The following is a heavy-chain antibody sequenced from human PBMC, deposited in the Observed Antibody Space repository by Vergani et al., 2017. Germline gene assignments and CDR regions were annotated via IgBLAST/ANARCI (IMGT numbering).Heavy chain of an antibody. CDR1: GGSINSHNYY. Sequence: QVQLQESGPGLVKPSQTLSLTCTVSGGSINSHNYYWSWIRQPAGKGLEWIGRIHTSGSTNYNPSLKSRVTMSEDTSKNQFSLNLSSVTAADTAVYYCARDSGYSSGWGNWFDPWGQGTLVTVSS. V-gene: IGHV4-61*02. CDR2: IHTSGST. J-gene: IGHJ5*02. D-gene: IGHD6-25*01. CDR3: ARDSGYSSGWGNWFDP.